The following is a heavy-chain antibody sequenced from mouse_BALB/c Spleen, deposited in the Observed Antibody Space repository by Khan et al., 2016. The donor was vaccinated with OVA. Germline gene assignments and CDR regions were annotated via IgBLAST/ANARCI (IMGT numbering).Heavy chain of an antibody. CDR2: INTYTGEP. V-gene: IGHV9-3-1*01. Sequence: QIQLVQSGPELKKPGETVKISCKASGYTFTNYGMNWVKQSPGKALKWMGWINTYTGEPTYADDFKGRFAFSLETSASTAYLQINNLKNEDTATXICARPPYFSYTLDYWGQGTSVTVSS. D-gene: IGHD2-10*01. CDR3: ARPPYFSYTLDY. J-gene: IGHJ4*01. CDR1: GYTFTNYG.